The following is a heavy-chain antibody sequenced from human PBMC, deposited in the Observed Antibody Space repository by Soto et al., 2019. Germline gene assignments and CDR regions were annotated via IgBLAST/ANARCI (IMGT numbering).Heavy chain of an antibody. Sequence: PGGSLRLSCAASGFTFSSYAMHWVRQAPGKGPEWVAVISYDGSNKYYADSVKGRFTISRDNSKNTLYLQMNSLRAEDTAVYYCARQYPGIAAAGHRYYYGMDVWGQGTTVTVSS. CDR2: ISYDGSNK. CDR3: ARQYPGIAAAGHRYYYGMDV. V-gene: IGHV3-30-3*01. CDR1: GFTFSSYA. J-gene: IGHJ6*02. D-gene: IGHD6-13*01.